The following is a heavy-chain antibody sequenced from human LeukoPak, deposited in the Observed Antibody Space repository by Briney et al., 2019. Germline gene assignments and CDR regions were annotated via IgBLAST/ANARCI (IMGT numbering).Heavy chain of an antibody. Sequence: SETLSLTCAVYGGSFSGYYWSWIRQPPGKGLEWIGEFNHSGSTNFNPSLKGRVTISVDTSKNQFSLKLSSVTAADTAVYYCARGPLYSSSWYNWFDPWGQGTLVTVSS. CDR3: ARGPLYSSSWYNWFDP. V-gene: IGHV4-34*01. CDR1: GGSFSGYY. CDR2: FNHSGST. D-gene: IGHD6-13*01. J-gene: IGHJ5*02.